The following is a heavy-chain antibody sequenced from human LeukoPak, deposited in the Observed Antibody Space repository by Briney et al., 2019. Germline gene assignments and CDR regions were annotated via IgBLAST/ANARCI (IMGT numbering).Heavy chain of an antibody. CDR2: ISGSGGST. D-gene: IGHD3-16*01. CDR3: ARLWEGGLGSPLYYYYYGLDA. CDR1: GFTFSSYA. V-gene: IGHV3-23*01. Sequence: GASLRLSCAASGFTFSSYAMSWVRQAPGKGLEWVSAISGSGGSTYYADSVKGRFTISRDNAKKSVYLQMDSLRAGDTAVYYCARLWEGGLGSPLYYYYYGLDAWGKGTTVTVSS. J-gene: IGHJ6*04.